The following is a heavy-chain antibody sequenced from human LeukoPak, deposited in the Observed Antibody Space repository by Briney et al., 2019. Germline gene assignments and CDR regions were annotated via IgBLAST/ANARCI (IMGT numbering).Heavy chain of an antibody. Sequence: SVKVSCKASGGTFSSYAISWVRQAPGQGLEWMGGIIPVFGTANYAQKFQGRVTTTTDESTSTAYMELSSLRSEDTAVYYCARDRGYGGNSWWFDPWGQGTLVTVSS. J-gene: IGHJ5*02. D-gene: IGHD4-23*01. CDR1: GGTFSSYA. CDR2: IIPVFGTA. CDR3: ARDRGYGGNSWWFDP. V-gene: IGHV1-69*05.